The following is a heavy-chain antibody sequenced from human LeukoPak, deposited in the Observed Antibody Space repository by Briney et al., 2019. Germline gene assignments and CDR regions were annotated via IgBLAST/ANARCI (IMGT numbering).Heavy chain of an antibody. D-gene: IGHD5-18*01. CDR2: ISSGGSVI. J-gene: IGHJ4*02. V-gene: IGHV3-48*01. CDR1: EFTFSRYS. CDR3: AKDSYSKGDY. Sequence: PGGSLTLSCAASEFTFSRYSMNWVRQAPGKGLEWVSYISSGGSVIYYADSVKGRFTISRDNGENSLYLQMNGLRVEDTAVYYCAKDSYSKGDYWGQGVLVTVSS.